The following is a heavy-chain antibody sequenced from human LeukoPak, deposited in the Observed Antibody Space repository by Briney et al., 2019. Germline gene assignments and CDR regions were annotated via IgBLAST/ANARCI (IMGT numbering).Heavy chain of an antibody. Sequence: PGGSLRLSCAASGFTVSSNYMSWVRQAPGKGLEWVSVIYSGGSTYYADSVKGRFTISRHNSKNTLYLQMNSLRAEDTAVYYCARVSFAWELPGHDAFDIWGQGTMVTVSS. CDR1: GFTVSSNY. CDR3: ARVSFAWELPGHDAFDI. J-gene: IGHJ3*02. D-gene: IGHD1-26*01. V-gene: IGHV3-53*04. CDR2: IYSGGST.